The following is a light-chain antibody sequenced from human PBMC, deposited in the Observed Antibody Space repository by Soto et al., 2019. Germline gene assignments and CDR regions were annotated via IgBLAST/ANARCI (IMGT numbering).Light chain of an antibody. Sequence: QSALTQPASVSGSPGQSITISCTGTSSDVGTYNLVSWYQQHPGKAPKLMIYEVSKWPSGVSNRFSGSKSGNTASLTISGLQADDEDDYYCSSYGGGNAYVFGTGTKVTVL. CDR3: SSYGGGNAYV. CDR2: EVS. V-gene: IGLV2-23*02. CDR1: SSDVGTYNL. J-gene: IGLJ1*01.